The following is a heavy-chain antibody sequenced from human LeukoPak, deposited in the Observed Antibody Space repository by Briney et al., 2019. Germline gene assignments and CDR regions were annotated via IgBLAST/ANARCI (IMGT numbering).Heavy chain of an antibody. CDR3: ARDRGGYYYDSSGYLN. J-gene: IGHJ4*02. CDR1: GFTFSSYS. Sequence: GGSLRLSCAASGFTFSSYSMNWVRQAPGKGLEWVSAISSSSSYIYYADSVKGRFTISRDNAKNSLYLQMNSLRAEDTAVYYCARDRGGYYYDSSGYLNWGQGTLVTVSS. D-gene: IGHD3-22*01. CDR2: ISSSSSYI. V-gene: IGHV3-21*01.